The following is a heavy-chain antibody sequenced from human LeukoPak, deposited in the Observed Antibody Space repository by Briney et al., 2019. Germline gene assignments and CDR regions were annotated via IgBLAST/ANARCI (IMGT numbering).Heavy chain of an antibody. D-gene: IGHD2-15*01. CDR2: ISDDSSFA. V-gene: IGHV3-23*01. J-gene: IGHJ4*02. CDR3: AKGRCSGVGCDSFHS. Sequence: GGSLRLSCVASGLRFRSYAMNWVRQAPGKGLECISTISDDSSFAYYADSVKGRSAISRDDSKNTLYLQMNNLKVEDTAVYYCAKGRCSGVGCDSFHSWGQGALVTVSS. CDR1: GLRFRSYA.